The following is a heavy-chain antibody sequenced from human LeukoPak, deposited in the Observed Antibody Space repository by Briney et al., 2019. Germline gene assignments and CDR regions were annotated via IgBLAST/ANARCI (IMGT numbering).Heavy chain of an antibody. CDR2: ISSSSSYI. CDR1: GFTFSSYS. Sequence: GGSLRLSCAASGFTFSSYSINWVRQAPGKGLGGVSSISSSSSYIYYADSVKGRFTISRDNAKNSLYLRMNSLRAEDTAVYYCAKQDYYGSGSYYGDCWGQGTLVTVSS. CDR3: AKQDYYGSGSYYGDC. D-gene: IGHD3-10*01. V-gene: IGHV3-21*03. J-gene: IGHJ4*02.